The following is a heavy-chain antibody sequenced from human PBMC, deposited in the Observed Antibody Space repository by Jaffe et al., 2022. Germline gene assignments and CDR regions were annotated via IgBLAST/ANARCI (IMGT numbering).Heavy chain of an antibody. D-gene: IGHD3-10*01. Sequence: QVQLVESGGGLVKPGGSLRLSCAASGFSFGDYYMSWIRQAPGKGLEWVSYISRSGNTRYYADSVKGQFTISRDNAKNLLYLQMNSLRVDDTAVYYCARDKYYGSGSYYHPDAFDIWGQGTVVTVSS. CDR2: ISRSGNTR. V-gene: IGHV3-11*01. CDR1: GFSFGDYY. CDR3: ARDKYYGSGSYYHPDAFDI. J-gene: IGHJ3*02.